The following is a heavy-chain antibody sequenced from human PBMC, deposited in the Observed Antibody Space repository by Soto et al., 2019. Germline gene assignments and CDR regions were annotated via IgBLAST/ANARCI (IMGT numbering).Heavy chain of an antibody. D-gene: IGHD2-2*02. Sequence: SETLSLTCTVSGGSISSGDYYWSWIRQPPGKGLERIGYIYYSGSTYYNPSLKSRVTISVDTSKNQFSLRLSSVTAADTAVYYCARDGVYCSSTSCYSYYGMDVWGQGTTVTVSS. J-gene: IGHJ6*02. CDR3: ARDGVYCSSTSCYSYYGMDV. CDR1: GGSISSGDYY. CDR2: IYYSGST. V-gene: IGHV4-30-4*01.